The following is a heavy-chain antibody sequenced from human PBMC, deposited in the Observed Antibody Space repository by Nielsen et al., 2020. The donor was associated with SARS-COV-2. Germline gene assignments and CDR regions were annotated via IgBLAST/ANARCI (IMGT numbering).Heavy chain of an antibody. D-gene: IGHD1-26*01. CDR1: GYTFTSYA. CDR2: INTNTGNP. V-gene: IGHV7-4-1*02. CDR3: ARAKWELHYYGMDV. J-gene: IGHJ6*02. Sequence: ASVKVSCKASGYTFTSYAMNWVRQAPGQGLEWMGWINTNTGNPTYAQGFTGRFVFSLDTPVSTAYLQISSLKAEDTAVYYCARAKWELHYYGMDVWGQGTTVTVSS.